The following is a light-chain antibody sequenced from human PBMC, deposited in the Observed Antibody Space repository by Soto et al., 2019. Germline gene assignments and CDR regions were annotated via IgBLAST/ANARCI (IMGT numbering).Light chain of an antibody. J-gene: IGKJ1*01. CDR2: KAS. Sequence: DIQMTQSPSTLSASVGDRVTITCRASQSISSWLAWYQQKPGKAPKLLIYKASNFESGVPSRFSGSGSGTEFTLTISILQPDDFATYYCQQYNSYSRTFGQGTKVEIK. V-gene: IGKV1-5*03. CDR3: QQYNSYSRT. CDR1: QSISSW.